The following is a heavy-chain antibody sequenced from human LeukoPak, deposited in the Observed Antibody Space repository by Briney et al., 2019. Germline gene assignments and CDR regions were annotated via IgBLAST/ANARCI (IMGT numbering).Heavy chain of an antibody. CDR2: IHPDDSDT. J-gene: IGHJ4*02. D-gene: IGHD1-1*01. CDR1: GYTVTNYW. V-gene: IGHV5-51*01. Sequence: GESLKISCKGSGYTVTNYWIGWVRQLPGKGLEWVGVIHPDDSDTRYSPSFRGQVTFSFDKSIRTAYLQWSSLQASDTAIYSCARGGTGDLRFFDYWGQGTLVTVSS. CDR3: ARGGTGDLRFFDY.